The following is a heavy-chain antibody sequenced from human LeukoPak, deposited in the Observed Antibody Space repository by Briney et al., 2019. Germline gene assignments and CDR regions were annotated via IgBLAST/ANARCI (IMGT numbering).Heavy chain of an antibody. D-gene: IGHD4-23*01. J-gene: IGHJ3*02. CDR1: GYTFTSYD. CDR2: MNPNSGNT. V-gene: IGHV1-8*03. Sequence: ASVKVSCKASGYTFTSYDINWVRQATGQGLEWMGWMNPNSGNTGYAQKFQGRVTITRNTSISTAYMELSSLRSEDTAVYYCSVDGGNSYAFDIWGQGTMVTVSS. CDR3: SVDGGNSYAFDI.